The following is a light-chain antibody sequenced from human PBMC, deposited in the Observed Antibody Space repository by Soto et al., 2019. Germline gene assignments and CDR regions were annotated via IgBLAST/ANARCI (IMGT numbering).Light chain of an antibody. CDR1: QSISTG. CDR2: DAS. Sequence: DIQMPQSPSTLSATVGDRVTITCRASQSISTGLAWYQQKPGKAPKLLIYDASSLESGVPSRVSGRGSGTEFTLTIISLQAEDFASYYGQQYNSYSTFGQGTKVEIK. V-gene: IGKV1-5*01. CDR3: QQYNSYST. J-gene: IGKJ1*01.